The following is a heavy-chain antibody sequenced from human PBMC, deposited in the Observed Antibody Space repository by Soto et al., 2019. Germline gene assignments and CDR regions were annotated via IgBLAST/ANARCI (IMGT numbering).Heavy chain of an antibody. D-gene: IGHD6-19*01. CDR1: GFTFSAYV. J-gene: IGHJ4*02. Sequence: GGSMRLSCAASGFTFSAYVMSWVRQAPGKGLEWVSSITSSGGGTYYADSVKGRFTVSRDNSNKTLYLQMNSLRVEDTAIYYCTKGAWLDDFCGQGVLVTVSS. CDR2: ITSSGGGT. V-gene: IGHV3-23*01. CDR3: TKGAWLDDF.